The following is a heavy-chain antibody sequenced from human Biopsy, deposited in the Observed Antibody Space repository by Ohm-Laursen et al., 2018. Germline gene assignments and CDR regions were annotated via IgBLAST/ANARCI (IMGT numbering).Heavy chain of an antibody. V-gene: IGHV4-4*07. CDR1: GGSVSSYH. CDR3: ARDLPYYENSGYGAFDM. J-gene: IGHJ3*02. Sequence: SDTLSLTWTVSGGSVSSYHWTWIRQPAGKALEWIGRIYNTGSTNYNPSLQSRVTMSVDTSKNQFSLKMSSVTAADTAVYYCARDLPYYENSGYGAFDMWGQGTMVTVS. D-gene: IGHD3-22*01. CDR2: IYNTGST.